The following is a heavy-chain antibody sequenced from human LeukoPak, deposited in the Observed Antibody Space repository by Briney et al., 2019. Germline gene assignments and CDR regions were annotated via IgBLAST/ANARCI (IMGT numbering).Heavy chain of an antibody. CDR3: ARGDDSSGYYSYYYYYYMDV. CDR2: INPNSGGT. D-gene: IGHD3-22*01. CDR1: GYTFTGYY. Sequence: ASVKVSCKASGYTFTGYYMHWVRQDPGQGLEWMGWINPNSGGTNYAQKFQGRVTMTRDTSISTAYMELSRLRSDDTAVYYCARGDDSSGYYSYYYYYYMDVWGKGTTVTVSS. V-gene: IGHV1-2*02. J-gene: IGHJ6*03.